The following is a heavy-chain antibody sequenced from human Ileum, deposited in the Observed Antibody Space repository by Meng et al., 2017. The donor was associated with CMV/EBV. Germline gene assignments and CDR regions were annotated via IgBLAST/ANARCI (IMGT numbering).Heavy chain of an antibody. Sequence: ASGFTFSSSAMSWVGQAPGKGLEWVSSISGSDDSTYYADSVKGRFTISRDNSQHMVYLQMNSLGGEDTAVYYCARYEAYNWNYGFDYWGQGTLVTVSS. CDR2: ISGSDDST. CDR1: GFTFSSSA. J-gene: IGHJ4*02. CDR3: ARYEAYNWNYGFDY. D-gene: IGHD1-7*01. V-gene: IGHV3-23*01.